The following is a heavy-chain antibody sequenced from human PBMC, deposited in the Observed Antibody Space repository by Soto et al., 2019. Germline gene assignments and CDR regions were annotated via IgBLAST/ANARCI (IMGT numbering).Heavy chain of an antibody. CDR2: ISSGAFTI. D-gene: IGHD1-1*01. V-gene: IGHV3-11*01. CDR3: ARDTTRLEH. J-gene: IGHJ4*02. CDR1: GFSFSDSY. Sequence: PVGSLRLSCVVSGFSFSDSYMTWVRQIPGKGLEGIASISSGAFTISYAAAVKGRFTISRDDGHNSLFLQMDSLRAEDTALYYCARDTTRLEHWGQGTLVTVSS.